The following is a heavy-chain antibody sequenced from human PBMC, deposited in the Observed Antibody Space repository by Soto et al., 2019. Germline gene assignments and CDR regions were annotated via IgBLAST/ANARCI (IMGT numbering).Heavy chain of an antibody. V-gene: IGHV3-49*03. D-gene: IGHD3-3*01. J-gene: IGHJ6*03. CDR3: TREVLLSGYYNYYYMDV. CDR2: IRSKAYGGTT. CDR1: GFTFGDYA. Sequence: PGGSLRLSCTASGFTFGDYAMSWFRQAPGKGLEWVGFIRSKAYGGTTEYAASVKGRFTISRDDSKSIAYLQMNSLKTEDTAVYYCTREVLLSGYYNYYYMDVWGKGTTVTVSS.